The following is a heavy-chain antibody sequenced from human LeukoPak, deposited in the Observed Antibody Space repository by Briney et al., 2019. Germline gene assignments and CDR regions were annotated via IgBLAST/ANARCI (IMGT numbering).Heavy chain of an antibody. Sequence: GGSLRLSCVASGFTFSSYAMHWVRQAPDKGLEWVALISHDGSNKYYADSVKGRFTISRDNSKNTLYLQMNSLRAEDPAVYYCARGGVYSSGSYYLYYFDYWGQGTLVTVSS. CDR3: ARGGVYSSGSYYLYYFDY. V-gene: IGHV3-30-3*01. CDR1: GFTFSSYA. CDR2: ISHDGSNK. D-gene: IGHD6-19*01. J-gene: IGHJ4*02.